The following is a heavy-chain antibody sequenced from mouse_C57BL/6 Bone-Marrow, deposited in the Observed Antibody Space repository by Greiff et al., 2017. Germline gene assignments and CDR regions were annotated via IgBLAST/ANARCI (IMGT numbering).Heavy chain of an antibody. CDR2: IHPSSGYT. D-gene: IGHD2-3*01. V-gene: IGHV1-4*01. CDR1: GYTFTSYT. Sequence: QVQLKESGAELARPGASVKMSCKASGYTFTSYTMHLVKQRPGQGLAWIGYIHPSSGYTKYNQKFKDKATLTADKSSSTAYMQLSSLTSEDSAVYYCARSRDGYYWYFDVWGTGTTVTVSS. J-gene: IGHJ1*03. CDR3: ARSRDGYYWYFDV.